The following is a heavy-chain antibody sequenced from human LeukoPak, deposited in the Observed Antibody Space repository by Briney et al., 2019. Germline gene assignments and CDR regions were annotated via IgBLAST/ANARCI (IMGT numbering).Heavy chain of an antibody. J-gene: IGHJ3*02. CDR3: ARDSSSGAFDI. CDR2: IYHSGST. Sequence: SETLSLTCTVSGGSINSYYWSWIRQPPGKGLEWIGSIYHSGSTYYNPSLKSRVTISVDTSKNQFSLKLSSVTAADTAVYYCARDSSSGAFDIWGQGTMVTVSS. V-gene: IGHV4-39*07. CDR1: GGSINSYY. D-gene: IGHD6-6*01.